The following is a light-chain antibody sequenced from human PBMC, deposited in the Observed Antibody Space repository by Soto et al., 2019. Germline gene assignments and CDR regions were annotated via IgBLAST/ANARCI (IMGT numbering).Light chain of an antibody. Sequence: DIVLTQSPGSLSLSPGERATLSCGTSQSIYIQSLTWYQQKPGQAPRLLIHGASTRAPGFPARFSGSGSGTDFTLTISSLQSEDFAVYYCQQYNNWPWTFGQGTKVDIK. V-gene: IGKV3-15*01. CDR2: GAS. CDR3: QQYNNWPWT. CDR1: QSIYIQ. J-gene: IGKJ1*01.